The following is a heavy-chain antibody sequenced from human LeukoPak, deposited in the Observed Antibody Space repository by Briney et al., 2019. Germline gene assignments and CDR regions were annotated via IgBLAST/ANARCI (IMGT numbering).Heavy chain of an antibody. V-gene: IGHV4-39*01. CDR3: ARLNFAYDTSGYLDY. Sequence: SETLSLTCTVSGASIDSANYYWGWIREPPGKGLEWIGIIYFSGSAYYKSSLMSRVTISLDTSKNQFSLKLSSVTAADTAVYYCARLNFAYDTSGYLDYWGQGTLLTVSS. CDR2: IYFSGSA. D-gene: IGHD3-22*01. CDR1: GASIDSANYY. J-gene: IGHJ4*02.